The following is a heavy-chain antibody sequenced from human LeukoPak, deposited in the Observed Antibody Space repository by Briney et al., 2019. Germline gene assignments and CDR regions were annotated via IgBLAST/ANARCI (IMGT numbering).Heavy chain of an antibody. V-gene: IGHV3-30-3*01. CDR2: ISYDGSNK. CDR3: ARGGGVVVVAARFDY. D-gene: IGHD2-15*01. J-gene: IGHJ4*02. Sequence: GGSLRLSCAASGFTFSSYAMHWVRQAPGKGLEWVAVISYDGSNKYYADSVKGRFTISRDNSKNTLYLQMNSLRAEDTAVYYCARGGGVVVVAARFDYWGQGTLVTVSS. CDR1: GFTFSSYA.